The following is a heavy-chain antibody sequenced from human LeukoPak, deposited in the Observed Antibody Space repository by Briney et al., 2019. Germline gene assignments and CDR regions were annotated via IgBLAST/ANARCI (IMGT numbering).Heavy chain of an antibody. V-gene: IGHV1-46*01. CDR2: INPSGGST. J-gene: IGHJ5*02. CDR3: ARDRSVYCSGGSCYDRYNWFDP. Sequence: ASVRDSCTASGYTFTSYYMHWVRPAPGQGLEWMGIINPSGGSTSYAQKFQGRVTVTRDTSTITDYMELSRLRSEDTAVYYCARDRSVYCSGGSCYDRYNWFDPWGQGTLVTVSS. D-gene: IGHD2-15*01. CDR1: GYTFTSYY.